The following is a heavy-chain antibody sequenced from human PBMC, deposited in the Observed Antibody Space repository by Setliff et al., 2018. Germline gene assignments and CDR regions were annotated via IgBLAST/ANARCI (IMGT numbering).Heavy chain of an antibody. CDR2: INHRGST. J-gene: IGHJ4*02. CDR1: GGTFSDYY. CDR3: ARGRAGHSGH. V-gene: IGHV4-34*09. Sequence: KPSETLSLTCAAYGGTFSDYYWTWIRQPPGKGLEWIGEINHRGSTNYNPSLKSRVTISVDTSKNQFSLKLSSVTAADTAVYYCARGRAGHSGHWGQGTLVTVSS. D-gene: IGHD6-19*01.